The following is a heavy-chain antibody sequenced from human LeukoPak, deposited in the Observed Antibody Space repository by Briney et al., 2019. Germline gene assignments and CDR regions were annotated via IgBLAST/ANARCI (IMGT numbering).Heavy chain of an antibody. V-gene: IGHV3-48*01. CDR2: ISSSSSTI. CDR3: ARSGVPLAGASWQPLYYFDY. CDR1: GFTFSSYS. D-gene: IGHD7-27*01. J-gene: IGHJ4*02. Sequence: PGGSLRLSCAASGFTFSSYSMNWVRQAPGKGLEWVSYISSSSSTIYYADSVRGRFTISRDNAKNSLYLQMNSLRAEDTAVYYCARSGVPLAGASWQPLYYFDYWGQGTLVTVSS.